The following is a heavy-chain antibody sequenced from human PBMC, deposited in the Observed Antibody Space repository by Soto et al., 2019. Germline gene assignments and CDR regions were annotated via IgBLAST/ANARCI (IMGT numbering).Heavy chain of an antibody. J-gene: IGHJ4*02. V-gene: IGHV4-34*01. CDR3: ARREGGHVNFDY. Sequence: SETLSLTCAVYGGSFSGYYWSWIRQPPGKGLEWIGEINHSGSTNYNPSLKSRVTISVDTSKNQFSLKLSSVTAADTAVYFCARREGGHVNFDYWGQGTLVTVSS. CDR2: INHSGST. CDR1: GGSFSGYY. D-gene: IGHD1-26*01.